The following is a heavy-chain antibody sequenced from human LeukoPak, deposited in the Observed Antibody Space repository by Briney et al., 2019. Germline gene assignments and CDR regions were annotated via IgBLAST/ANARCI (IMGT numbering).Heavy chain of an antibody. D-gene: IGHD3-10*01. CDR3: ARDLPGLVWFGN. Sequence: PGGSLRLSCTASGFTFASHSMTWVRQAPGKGLDWVSAITTSGDNTYYAESVRGRFTISRDNSKNTLSLQMNSLRVEDTAVYYCARDLPGLVWFGNWGQGSLVTVSS. J-gene: IGHJ4*02. CDR2: ITTSGDNT. CDR1: GFTFASHS. V-gene: IGHV3-23*01.